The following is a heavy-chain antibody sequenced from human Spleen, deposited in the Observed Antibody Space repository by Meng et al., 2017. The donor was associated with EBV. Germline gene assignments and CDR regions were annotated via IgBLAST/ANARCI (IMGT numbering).Heavy chain of an antibody. Sequence: CGPVLVNPPGPLSLPCAVSGGSISSGNWWTWVRQPPGKGLEWIGEIYHSGSTSYNPSLKSRVTISVDKSKNQFSLKLSSVTAADTAVYFCARFGSVEVFDYWGQGTLVTVSS. V-gene: IGHV4-4*01. CDR2: IYHSGST. D-gene: IGHD3-10*01. CDR1: GGSISSGNW. J-gene: IGHJ4*02. CDR3: ARFGSVEVFDY.